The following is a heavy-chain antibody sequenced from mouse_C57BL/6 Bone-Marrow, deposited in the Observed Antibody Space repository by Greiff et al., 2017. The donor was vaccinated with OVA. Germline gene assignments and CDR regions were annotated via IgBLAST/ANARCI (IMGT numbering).Heavy chain of an antibody. V-gene: IGHV5-12*01. CDR2: ISNGGGST. CDR1: GFTFSDYY. J-gene: IGHJ1*03. Sequence: EVNVVESGGGLVQPGGSLKLSCAASGFTFSDYYMYWVRQTPEKRLEWVAYISNGGGSTYYPDTVKGRFTISRDNAKNTLYLQMSRLKSEDTAMYYCARHGYYYGSSPWYFDVWGTGTTVTVSS. D-gene: IGHD1-1*01. CDR3: ARHGYYYGSSPWYFDV.